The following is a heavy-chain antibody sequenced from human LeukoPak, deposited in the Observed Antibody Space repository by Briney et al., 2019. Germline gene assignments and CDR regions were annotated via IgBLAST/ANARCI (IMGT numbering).Heavy chain of an antibody. CDR1: GFTFSSYS. Sequence: PGRSLRLSCAASGFTFSSYSMNWVRQAPGKGLEWVSYISGSDNTIYYADSVKGRFTISRDNARNSLYLQMNSLRDEDTAVYYCARVHRGYSFGRLDYWGQGTLVTVSS. CDR2: ISGSDNTI. CDR3: ARVHRGYSFGRLDY. D-gene: IGHD5-12*01. J-gene: IGHJ4*02. V-gene: IGHV3-48*02.